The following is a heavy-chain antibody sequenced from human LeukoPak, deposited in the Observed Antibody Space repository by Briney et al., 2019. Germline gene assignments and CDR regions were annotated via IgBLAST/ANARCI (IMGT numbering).Heavy chain of an antibody. D-gene: IGHD1-26*01. CDR1: GNYW. CDR3: AKDPPGGSYMLSHFDY. J-gene: IGHJ4*02. V-gene: IGHV3-74*01. Sequence: PGGSLRLSCAASGNYWMHWVRQAPGKGLVWVSHINSDGSWTSYADSVKGRFTIPKDNAKNTVYLQMNNLRAEDTAVYYCAKDPPGGSYMLSHFDYWGQGTLVTVSS. CDR2: INSDGSWT.